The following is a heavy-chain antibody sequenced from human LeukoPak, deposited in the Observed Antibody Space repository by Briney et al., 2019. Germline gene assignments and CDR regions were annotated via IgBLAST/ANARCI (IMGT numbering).Heavy chain of an antibody. D-gene: IGHD3-22*01. CDR1: GGTFSSYA. CDR2: IIPIFGTA. J-gene: IGHJ3*02. Sequence: ASVKVSCKASGGTFSSYAISWVRQAPGQGLEWMGGIIPIFGTASYAQKFQGRVTMTRDTSTSTVYMELSSLRSEDTAVYYCAREPIGYYDSSGYYLWNIWGQGTMVTVSS. CDR3: AREPIGYYDSSGYYLWNI. V-gene: IGHV1-69*05.